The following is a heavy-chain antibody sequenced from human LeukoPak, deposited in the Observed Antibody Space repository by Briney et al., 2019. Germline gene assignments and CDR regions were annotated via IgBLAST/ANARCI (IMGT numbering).Heavy chain of an antibody. CDR3: AAGWYSGSTEY. V-gene: IGHV3-30*03. CDR1: GFTFSSYG. J-gene: IGHJ4*02. D-gene: IGHD1-26*01. Sequence: GRSLRLSCAASGFTFSSYGMHWVRQAPGKGLEWVAVISYDGSNKYYADSVKGRFTISRDNSKNTLYLQMNSLRAEDTAVYFCAAGWYSGSTEYWGQGTLVTVSS. CDR2: ISYDGSNK.